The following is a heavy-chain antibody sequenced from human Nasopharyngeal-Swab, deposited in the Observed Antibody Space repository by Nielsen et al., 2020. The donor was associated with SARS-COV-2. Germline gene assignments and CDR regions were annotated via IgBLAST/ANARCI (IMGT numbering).Heavy chain of an antibody. D-gene: IGHD3-3*01. V-gene: IGHV3-21*01. CDR3: ARDQRRDYDFWSGYYERTGYGMDV. CDR2: ISSSSSYI. Sequence: VCQAPGKGVEWVSSISSSSSYIYYADSVKGRFTISRDNAKNSLYLQMNSLRAEDTAVYYCARDQRRDYDFWSGYYERTGYGMDVWGQGTTVTVSS. J-gene: IGHJ6*02.